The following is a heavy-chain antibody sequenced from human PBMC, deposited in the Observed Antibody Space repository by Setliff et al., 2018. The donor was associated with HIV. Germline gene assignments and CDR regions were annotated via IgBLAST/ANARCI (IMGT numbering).Heavy chain of an antibody. CDR1: GGSISSSNW. V-gene: IGHV4-4*02. D-gene: IGHD3-10*01. J-gene: IGHJ4*02. CDR3: ARVRGVRSYADS. CDR2: IFHGGNT. Sequence: PSETLSLTCTVSGGSISSSNWWSWVRQPPGKGLEWIGEIFHGGNTNYNPSLKSRVTILVDKSRKQFSLKLRSVTAADTAVYYCARVRGVRSYADSWGQGTPVTVSS.